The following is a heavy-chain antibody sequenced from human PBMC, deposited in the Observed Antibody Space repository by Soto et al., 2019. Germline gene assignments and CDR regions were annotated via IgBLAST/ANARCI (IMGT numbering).Heavy chain of an antibody. V-gene: IGHV4-59*01. CDR1: GGSTSSYY. J-gene: IGHJ5*02. CDR2: IYYSGST. CDR3: ARVVRNWFDP. Sequence: QVQLQESAPGLVKPSETLSLTCTVSGGSTSSYYWCWIRQPPGKGLAWIGYIYYSGSTNYTPSPKSRVTMSVDTAKKQCSLMLSSVPAADTAVYYCARVVRNWFDPWGQGTMVTVCS. D-gene: IGHD3-22*01.